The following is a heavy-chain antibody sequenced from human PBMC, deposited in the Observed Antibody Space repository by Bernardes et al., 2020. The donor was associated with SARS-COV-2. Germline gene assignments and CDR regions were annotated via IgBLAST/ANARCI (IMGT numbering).Heavy chain of an antibody. D-gene: IGHD3-16*02. CDR3: VRGYTGVPTSIQFDQ. V-gene: IGHV3-21*01. Sequence: GSLRLSCAASGFTFNSYSMNWVRQTPGKGLEWVASINLNSDYIYYAVSVRGRFTISRDNAQNSLFLQMNSLRAEDTALYYCVRGYTGVPTSIQFDQWGRGTLVTVSS. J-gene: IGHJ4*02. CDR1: GFTFNSYS. CDR2: INLNSDYI.